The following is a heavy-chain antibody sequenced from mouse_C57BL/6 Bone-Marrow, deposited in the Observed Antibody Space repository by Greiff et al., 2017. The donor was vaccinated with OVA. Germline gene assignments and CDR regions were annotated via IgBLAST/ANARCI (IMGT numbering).Heavy chain of an antibody. D-gene: IGHD1-1*01. Sequence: VQLKESGPVLVKPGASVQMSCKASGYTFTDYYMNWVKQSHGKSLEWIGVINSYNGGTSYNQKFKGKATLTVDKSSSTAYMELNSLTSEDSAVYYCARRPYYSSSNWYFDVWGTETTGTVSS. J-gene: IGHJ1*03. CDR1: GYTFTDYY. CDR2: INSYNGGT. CDR3: ARRPYYSSSNWYFDV. V-gene: IGHV1-19*01.